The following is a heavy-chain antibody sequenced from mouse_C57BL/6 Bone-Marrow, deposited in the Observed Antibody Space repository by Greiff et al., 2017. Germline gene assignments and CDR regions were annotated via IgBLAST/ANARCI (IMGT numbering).Heavy chain of an antibody. CDR3: ARYPFQGYWYFDV. Sequence: EVKLMESGGGLVQPGGSLSLSCAASGFTFTDYYMSWVRQPPGKALEWLGFIRNKANGYTTEYSASVKGRFTISRDNSQSILYLQMNALRAEDSATYYCARYPFQGYWYFDVWGTGTTVTVSS. V-gene: IGHV7-3*01. CDR1: GFTFTDYY. CDR2: IRNKANGYTT. J-gene: IGHJ1*03.